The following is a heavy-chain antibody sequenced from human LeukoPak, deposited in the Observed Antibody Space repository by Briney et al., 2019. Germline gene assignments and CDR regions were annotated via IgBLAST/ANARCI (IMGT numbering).Heavy chain of an antibody. V-gene: IGHV1-2*02. D-gene: IGHD3-10*01. CDR3: ARPNGSGSYYAGAYDY. CDR2: INPNSGGT. CDR1: GYMFTGYY. Sequence: GASVKVSYQASGYMFTGYYMHWVRQAPGQGLEWMGWINPNSGGTHYAQKFQGRVTMTRDTSISTAYMDLSRLRSDDTAVYYCARPNGSGSYYAGAYDYWGQGTRVRVSS. J-gene: IGHJ4*02.